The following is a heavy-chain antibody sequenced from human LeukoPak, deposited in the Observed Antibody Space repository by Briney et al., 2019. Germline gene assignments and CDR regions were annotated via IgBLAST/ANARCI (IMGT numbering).Heavy chain of an antibody. CDR1: GYTFTSYV. J-gene: IGHJ5*02. V-gene: IGHV1-8*01. D-gene: IGHD3-22*01. CDR3: ARGSYYDSSGYGYVDP. CDR2: LNPNSGNT. Sequence: GASVKVSCKASGYTFTSYVITWVRQATGQGLEWMGWLNPNSGNTGYAQKFQGRVTMTRNTSISTAYMELSSLRSEDTAVYYCARGSYYDSSGYGYVDPWGQGTLVTVSS.